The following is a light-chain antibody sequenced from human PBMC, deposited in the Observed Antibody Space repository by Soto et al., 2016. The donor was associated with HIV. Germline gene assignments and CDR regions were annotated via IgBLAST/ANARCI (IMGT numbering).Light chain of an antibody. Sequence: DIQMTQSPSTLSASVGDRVTIACRASQSISTWLAWYQQKPGKAPKLLIYRASNLESGVPSRFGGSGSGTEFTLTISSLQPDDFATYYCQQYNIPWTFGQGTKVEIK. V-gene: IGKV1-5*03. CDR1: QSISTW. J-gene: IGKJ1*01. CDR3: QQYNIPWT. CDR2: RAS.